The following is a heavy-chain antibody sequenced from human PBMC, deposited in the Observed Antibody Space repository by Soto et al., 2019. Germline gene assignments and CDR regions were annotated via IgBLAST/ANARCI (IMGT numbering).Heavy chain of an antibody. CDR2: IDSDGSRI. CDR1: GFTFSNYW. J-gene: IGHJ4*02. CDR3: VRTSLVVAVATREDF. D-gene: IGHD2-15*01. Sequence: GGSLRLSCAAPGFTFSNYWMHWVRQAPGKGLVWVSRIDSDGSRITYADFVKGRFTISRDNAKNTVYLHMNSLTAEDTAVYYCVRTSLVVAVATREDFWGQGTLVTVSS. V-gene: IGHV3-74*01.